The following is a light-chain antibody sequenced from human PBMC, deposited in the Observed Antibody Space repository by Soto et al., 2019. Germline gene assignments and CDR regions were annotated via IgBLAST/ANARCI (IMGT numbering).Light chain of an antibody. J-gene: IGKJ3*01. CDR1: QSVSSSY. Sequence: EIVLTQSPGTLSLSPGERATLSCRASQSVSSSYLAWYQQKPGQAPRLLIYGASNRATGIPDRFSGSGSGTDFILTISRVEPEDFAVYYCQQYFGSPCFGPGTKVEIK. CDR3: QQYFGSPC. CDR2: GAS. V-gene: IGKV3-20*01.